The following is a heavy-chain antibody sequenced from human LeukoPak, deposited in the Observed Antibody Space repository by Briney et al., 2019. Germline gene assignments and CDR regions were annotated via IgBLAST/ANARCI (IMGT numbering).Heavy chain of an antibody. D-gene: IGHD2-8*02. CDR3: ARGVRTGGYYYGMDV. CDR2: IIPILGIA. V-gene: IGHV1-69*04. J-gene: IGHJ6*02. Sequence: ASVKVSCKASGGTFSSYAISWVRQAPGQGLEWMGRIIPILGIANYAQKFQGRVTITEDKTTSTAYMELSSLRSEDTAVYYCARGVRTGGYYYGMDVWGQGTTVTVSS. CDR1: GGTFSSYA.